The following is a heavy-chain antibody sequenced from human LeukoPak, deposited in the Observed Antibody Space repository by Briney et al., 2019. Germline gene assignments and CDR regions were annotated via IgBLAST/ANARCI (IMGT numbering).Heavy chain of an antibody. CDR3: ARRGPSGSYLNWFDP. CDR2: MNPNSGNT. CDR1: GYTFTSYD. V-gene: IGHV1-8*01. D-gene: IGHD1-26*01. J-gene: IGHJ5*02. Sequence: GASVKVSCKASGYTFTSYDINWVRQATGQGLEGMGWMNPNSGNTGYAQKFQGRATMTRNTSKSTAYLELSSLRSEDPAVYYCARRGPSGSYLNWFDPWGQGTLVTVSS.